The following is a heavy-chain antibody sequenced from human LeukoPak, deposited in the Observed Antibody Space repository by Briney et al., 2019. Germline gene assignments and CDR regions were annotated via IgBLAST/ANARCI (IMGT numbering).Heavy chain of an antibody. V-gene: IGHV4-61*02. Sequence: SETLSLTCTVSGGSISSGSYYWSWIRQPAGKGLEWIGRIYTSGSTNYNPSLKSRVTISVDTSKNQFYLKLSSVTAADPPGYYCASLVLPHPRVFDIGGRGTMVAVSS. CDR3: ASLVLPHPRVFDI. CDR2: IYTSGST. CDR1: GGSISSGSYY. J-gene: IGHJ3*02.